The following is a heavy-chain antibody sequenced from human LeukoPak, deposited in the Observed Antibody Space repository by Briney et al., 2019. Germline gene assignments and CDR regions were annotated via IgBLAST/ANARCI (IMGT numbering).Heavy chain of an antibody. Sequence: ASVKVSCKASGYTFTSYAMDWVRQAPGQGLEWMGWINTNTGNPTYAQGFTGRFVFSLDTSVSTAYLQISSLKAEDTAVYYCASLAAAGTSDYWGQGTLVTVSS. V-gene: IGHV7-4-1*02. CDR3: ASLAAAGTSDY. CDR2: INTNTGNP. J-gene: IGHJ4*02. CDR1: GYTFTSYA. D-gene: IGHD6-13*01.